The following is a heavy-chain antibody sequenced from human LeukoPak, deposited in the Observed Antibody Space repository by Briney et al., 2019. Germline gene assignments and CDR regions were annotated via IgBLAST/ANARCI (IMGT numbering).Heavy chain of an antibody. J-gene: IGHJ6*03. D-gene: IGHD3-3*01. CDR2: INPNSGGT. CDR3: ARDPGTIFGAPGYMDV. V-gene: IGHV1-2*02. CDR1: GYTFTGYY. Sequence: GASVKVSCKASGYTFTGYYMHWVRQAPGQGLEWMGWINPNSGGTNYALKFQGRVTMTRDTSISTAYMELSRLRSDDTAVYYCARDPGTIFGAPGYMDVWGKGTTVTVSS.